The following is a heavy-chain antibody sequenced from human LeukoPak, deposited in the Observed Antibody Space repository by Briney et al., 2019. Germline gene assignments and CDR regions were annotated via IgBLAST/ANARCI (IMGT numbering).Heavy chain of an antibody. V-gene: IGHV1-8*01. J-gene: IGHJ6*02. CDR2: MNPNSGNT. D-gene: IGHD2-15*01. CDR1: GYTFSSDD. Sequence: GASVTLSCKASGYTFSSDDINWVRQATGQGLEWMGWMNPNSGNTGYVQKFQGRVTMTRNTSISTAYMELSSLRSDDTAVYYCARAKTKVVVATVYYYYGMDVWGQGTTVTVSS. CDR3: ARAKTKVVVATVYYYYGMDV.